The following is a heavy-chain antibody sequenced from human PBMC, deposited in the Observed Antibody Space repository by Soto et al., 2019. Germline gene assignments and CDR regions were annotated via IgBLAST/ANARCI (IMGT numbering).Heavy chain of an antibody. CDR2: IYYTGST. V-gene: IGHV4-31*03. J-gene: IGHJ4*02. CDR1: GDSISRGGYY. CDR3: ARDPADRRDYFDH. D-gene: IGHD6-19*01. Sequence: PSETLSLTCTVSGDSISRGGYYWSWIRQHPGKGLEWIGYIYYTGSTYYNPSLKSRVTISVDTSKNQFSLKVSSVTAADTAVYYCARDPADRRDYFDHWGVGTLVIVSS.